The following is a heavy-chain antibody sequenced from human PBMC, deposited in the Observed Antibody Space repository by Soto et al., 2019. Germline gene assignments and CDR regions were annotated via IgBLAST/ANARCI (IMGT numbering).Heavy chain of an antibody. Sequence: GGSLRLSCAASGFTFSSYGMHWVRQAPGKGLEWVAVIWYDGSNKYYADSVKGRFTISRDNSKNTLYLQMNSLRADDTAVYYWARRGVTKYYVDYWGQGTLVTV. CDR2: IWYDGSNK. D-gene: IGHD3-10*01. CDR1: GFTFSSYG. CDR3: ARRGVTKYYVDY. J-gene: IGHJ4*02. V-gene: IGHV3-33*01.